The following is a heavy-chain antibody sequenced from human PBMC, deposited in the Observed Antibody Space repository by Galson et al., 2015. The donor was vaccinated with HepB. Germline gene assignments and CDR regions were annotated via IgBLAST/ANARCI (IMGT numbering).Heavy chain of an antibody. CDR1: GYTFTSYY. J-gene: IGHJ6*03. CDR2: INPSGGST. V-gene: IGHV1-46*01. Sequence: SCKASGYTFTSYYMHWVRQAPGQGLEWMGIINPSGGSTSYAQKFQGRVTMTRDKSISTAYLQWSSLKASDTAMYYCARSVDGYYYMDVWGKGTTVTVSS. CDR3: ARSVDGYYYMDV. D-gene: IGHD5-24*01.